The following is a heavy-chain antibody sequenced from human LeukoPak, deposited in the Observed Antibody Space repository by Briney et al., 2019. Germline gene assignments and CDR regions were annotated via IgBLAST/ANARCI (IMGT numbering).Heavy chain of an antibody. J-gene: IGHJ5*02. CDR3: ARGVWWFDP. CDR2: IKLDGSEK. V-gene: IGHV3-7*05. Sequence: GGSLRLSCAASGFTFSDYWMTWVRQAPGKRLEWVANIKLDGSEKYYVDSVKGRFTMSRDNAKNSLYLQMNSLRVEDTAVYYCARGVWWFDPWGQGTLVTTSS. CDR1: GFTFSDYW. D-gene: IGHD6-13*01.